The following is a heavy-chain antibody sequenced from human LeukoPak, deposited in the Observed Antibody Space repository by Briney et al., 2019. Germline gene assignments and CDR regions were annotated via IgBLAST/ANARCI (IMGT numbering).Heavy chain of an antibody. Sequence: GGSLRLSCAASGFTFSSYSMNWVRQAPGKGLEWVGRIKSKTDRGTTGYAAPVKGRFTISRDDSKNTLYLQMNSLKTEDTAVYYCTAGVGTSDFDYWGQGALVTVSS. D-gene: IGHD1-26*01. V-gene: IGHV3-15*01. CDR2: IKSKTDRGTT. CDR1: GFTFSSYS. CDR3: TAGVGTSDFDY. J-gene: IGHJ4*02.